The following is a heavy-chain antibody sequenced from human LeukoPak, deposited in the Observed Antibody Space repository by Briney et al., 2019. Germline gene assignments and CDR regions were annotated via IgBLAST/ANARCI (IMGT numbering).Heavy chain of an antibody. CDR2: INAGNGNT. CDR1: GYTFTSYA. CDR3: ARLKYCTNGVCYAGFDY. J-gene: IGHJ4*02. Sequence: ASVTVSCKASGYTFTSYAMHWVRQAPGQRLEWMGWINAGNGNTKYSQKFQGRVTITRDTSADTAYMELSSLRSEDTAVYYCARLKYCTNGVCYAGFDYWGQGTLVTVSS. V-gene: IGHV1-3*01. D-gene: IGHD2-8*01.